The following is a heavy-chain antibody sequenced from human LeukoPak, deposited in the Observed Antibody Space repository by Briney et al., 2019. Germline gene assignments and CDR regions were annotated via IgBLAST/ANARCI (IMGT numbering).Heavy chain of an antibody. Sequence: ASVKVSCKASGYTFTGYYMHWVRQAPGQGLEWMGWISAYNGNTNYAQKLQGRVTMTTDTSTSTAYMELRSLRSDDTAVYYCARESFGGSPLVHWGQGTLVTVSS. CDR1: GYTFTGYY. V-gene: IGHV1-18*04. D-gene: IGHD2-15*01. J-gene: IGHJ4*02. CDR2: ISAYNGNT. CDR3: ARESFGGSPLVH.